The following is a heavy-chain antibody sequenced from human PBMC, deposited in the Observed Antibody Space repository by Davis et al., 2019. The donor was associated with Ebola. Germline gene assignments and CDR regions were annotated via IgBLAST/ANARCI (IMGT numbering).Heavy chain of an antibody. V-gene: IGHV1-18*01. CDR3: ARDLGGGDFVY. D-gene: IGHD2-21*02. Sequence: ASVKVSCKTSGYTFSDYGIAWLRQAPGQGLEWTGWINTDNGNTDYEEKLQGRLTMTAETSTRTAYMALRRLTSDDTAMYYCARDLGGGDFVYWGQGSLVTVSS. CDR1: GYTFSDYG. J-gene: IGHJ4*02. CDR2: INTDNGNT.